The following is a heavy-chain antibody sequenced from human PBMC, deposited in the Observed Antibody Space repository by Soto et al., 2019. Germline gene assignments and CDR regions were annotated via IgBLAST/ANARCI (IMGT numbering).Heavy chain of an antibody. J-gene: IGHJ4*02. CDR2: IKEDGSDM. CDR3: ATEVWVYYDFWSGYSDY. Sequence: ESGGGLVQPGGSLRLSCAASGFTFSSYWMSWVRQAPGKGLEWVANIKEDGSDMYYVDSVKGRFIISRDNAKNSLYLQMNSLRAEYTAVYYCATEVWVYYDFWSGYSDYWGQGTLVTVSS. CDR1: GFTFSSYW. D-gene: IGHD3-3*01. V-gene: IGHV3-7*01.